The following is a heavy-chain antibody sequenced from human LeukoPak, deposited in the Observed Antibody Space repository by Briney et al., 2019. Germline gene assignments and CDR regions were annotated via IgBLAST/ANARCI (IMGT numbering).Heavy chain of an antibody. CDR1: GGSISSGDYY. Sequence: SQTLSLTCTVSGGSISSGDYYWNWIRLPPGKGLEWIGYIHYSGSTYYNPSLKSRVTISVDTSKNQFSLKLNSVTAADTAVYYCARVGSGSRSFDYWGQGTLVTVSS. D-gene: IGHD2-15*01. V-gene: IGHV4-30-4*01. J-gene: IGHJ4*02. CDR3: ARVGSGSRSFDY. CDR2: IHYSGST.